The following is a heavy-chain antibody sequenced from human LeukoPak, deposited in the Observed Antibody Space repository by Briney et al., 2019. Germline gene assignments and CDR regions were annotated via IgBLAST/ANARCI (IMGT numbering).Heavy chain of an antibody. D-gene: IGHD4-23*01. CDR3: AKERKLLPFDC. CDR1: GFTFSSYA. V-gene: IGHV3-30-3*01. J-gene: IGHJ4*02. CDR2: ISYDGSNK. Sequence: GGSLRLSCAASGFTFSSYAMHWVRQAPGKGLEWVAVISYDGSNKFYADSVKGRFTISRDSSKNTLYLQMNSLRAEDTAVYYCAKERKLLPFDCWGQGTLVTVSS.